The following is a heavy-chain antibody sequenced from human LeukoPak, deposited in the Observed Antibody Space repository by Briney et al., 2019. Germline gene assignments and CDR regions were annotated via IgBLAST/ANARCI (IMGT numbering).Heavy chain of an antibody. V-gene: IGHV3-48*01. D-gene: IGHD1-1*01. J-gene: IGHJ4*02. CDR2: ISASGSNI. CDR3: VRVKGTYFDF. Sequence: GGSLRLSCAASGFPFSSYSMNWVRQAPGKGLEWVSYISASGSNIYYLDAVKGRFTVSRDNAMNSLFLQMNRPGVEDTATYYCVRVKGTYFDFWGQGTLVTVSS. CDR1: GFPFSSYS.